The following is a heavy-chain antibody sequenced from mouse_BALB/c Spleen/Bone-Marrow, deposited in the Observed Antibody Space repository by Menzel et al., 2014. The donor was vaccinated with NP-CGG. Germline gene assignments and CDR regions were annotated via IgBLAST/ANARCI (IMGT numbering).Heavy chain of an antibody. CDR1: GFNIKDTY. J-gene: IGHJ4*01. CDR3: ARGTTVVSYYDMDY. V-gene: IGHV14-3*02. D-gene: IGHD1-1*01. CDR2: IDPANGYT. Sequence: VQLQQSGAELVKPGASVKLSCTASGFNIKDTYMHWVKQRPEQGLEWIGRIDPANGYTKFDPKFQGKATITADTSSNTAYLQLSSLTSEDTVVYYCARGTTVVSYYDMDYWGQGTSVTVSS.